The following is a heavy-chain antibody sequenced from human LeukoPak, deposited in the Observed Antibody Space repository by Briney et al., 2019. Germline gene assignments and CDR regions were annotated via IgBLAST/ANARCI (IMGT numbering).Heavy chain of an antibody. CDR3: AKVRGTYFAYYYYMDV. Sequence: LSLTCAVYGGSFSGYYWSWIRQPPGKGLEWVAVISYDGRNNYHADSVKGRFAISRDNSKNTLYLQMNSLRPEDTAVYYCAKVRGTYFAYYYYMDVWGKGTTVTVSS. V-gene: IGHV3-30*18. CDR1: GGSFSGYY. D-gene: IGHD3-10*01. J-gene: IGHJ6*03. CDR2: ISYDGRNN.